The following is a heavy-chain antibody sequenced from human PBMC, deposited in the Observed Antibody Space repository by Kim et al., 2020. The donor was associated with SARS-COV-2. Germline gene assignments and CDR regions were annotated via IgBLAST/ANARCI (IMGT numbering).Heavy chain of an antibody. J-gene: IGHJ4*02. CDR1: GYTFTNHA. Sequence: ASVKVSCKASGYTFTNHAINWVRQAPGQGLEWMGWINTDTGSPTYAQGFTGRFVFSVDPSLTTAYLQITSLEAEDTALDYCARVFWGGYRYFDYWGQGTLVTVPS. V-gene: IGHV7-4-1*02. CDR3: ARVFWGGYRYFDY. D-gene: IGHD3-16*02. CDR2: INTDTGSP.